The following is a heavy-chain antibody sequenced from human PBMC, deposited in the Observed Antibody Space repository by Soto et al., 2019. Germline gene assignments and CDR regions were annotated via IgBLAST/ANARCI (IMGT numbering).Heavy chain of an antibody. CDR2: IKSKTDGGTT. V-gene: IGHV3-15*01. J-gene: IGHJ4*02. Sequence: GGSLRLSCAASGFTFSNAWMSWVRQAPGKGLEWVGRIKSKTDGGTTDYAAPVKGKFTISRDDSKNTLYLQMNSLKTEDTAVYYYTTGSTRGYYDSSGYYYLFDYWGQGTLVTAPQ. CDR1: GFTFSNAW. D-gene: IGHD3-22*01. CDR3: TTGSTRGYYDSSGYYYLFDY.